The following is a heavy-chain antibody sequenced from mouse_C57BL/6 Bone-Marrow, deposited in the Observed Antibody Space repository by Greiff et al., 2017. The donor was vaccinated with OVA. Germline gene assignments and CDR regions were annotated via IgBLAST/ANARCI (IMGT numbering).Heavy chain of an antibody. CDR2: IDPEDGDT. CDR1: GFNIKDYY. Sequence: VQLQQSGAELVRPGASVKLSCTASGFNIKDYYMHWVKQRPEQGLEWIGRIDPEDGDTEYAPQFQGKATMTADTSSNTAYLQLSSLTSEDTAVYYCTTWVYYDYDGRFAYWGKGTLVTVSA. CDR3: TTWVYYDYDGRFAY. V-gene: IGHV14-1*01. D-gene: IGHD2-4*01. J-gene: IGHJ3*01.